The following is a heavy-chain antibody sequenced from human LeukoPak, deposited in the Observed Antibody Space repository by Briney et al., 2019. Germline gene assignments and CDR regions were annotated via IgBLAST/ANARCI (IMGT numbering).Heavy chain of an antibody. CDR2: ISGSGGST. V-gene: IGHV3-23*01. CDR3: AKDQEGSGYDADAFDI. D-gene: IGHD5-12*01. CDR1: GFTFSNAW. J-gene: IGHJ3*02. Sequence: PGGSLRLSCAASGFTFSNAWMSWVRQAPGKGLEWVSAISGSGGSTYYADSVKGRFTISRDNSKNTLYLQMNSLRAEDTAVYYCAKDQEGSGYDADAFDIWGQGTMVTVSS.